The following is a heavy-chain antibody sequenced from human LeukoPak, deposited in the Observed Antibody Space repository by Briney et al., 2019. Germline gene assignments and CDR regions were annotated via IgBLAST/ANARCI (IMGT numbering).Heavy chain of an antibody. Sequence: GGSLRLSCAASGFTFGSYALTWVRQAPGEGLEWVSAISGSGGSTYYADSVKGRFTISRDNSKNTLYLQMNSLRAEDTAVYYCAKVGVTAMVTDYFDYWGQGTLVTVSS. D-gene: IGHD5-18*01. V-gene: IGHV3-23*01. CDR1: GFTFGSYA. CDR2: ISGSGGST. CDR3: AKVGVTAMVTDYFDY. J-gene: IGHJ4*02.